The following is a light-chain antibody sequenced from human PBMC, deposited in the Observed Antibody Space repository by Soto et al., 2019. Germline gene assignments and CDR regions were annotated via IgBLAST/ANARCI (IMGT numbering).Light chain of an antibody. V-gene: IGLV1-47*01. Sequence: QSVLPQPPSASGTPGQRVTISCSGSSSNIGSNYVYWYQQLPGTAPKLLIYRSNQRPSGVPDRLSGSKSGTSASLAISGLRSEDEADYYCAAWDDSLSGVVFGAGTQLTVL. CDR2: RSN. J-gene: IGLJ2*01. CDR1: SSNIGSNY. CDR3: AAWDDSLSGVV.